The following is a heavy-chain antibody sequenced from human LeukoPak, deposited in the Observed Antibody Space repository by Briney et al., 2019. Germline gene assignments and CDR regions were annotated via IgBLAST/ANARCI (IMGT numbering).Heavy chain of an antibody. V-gene: IGHV4-59*08. J-gene: IGHJ5*02. Sequence: SETLSLTCTVSGGSISGYYWSWIRQAPGKGLEGIGYIHDSGSTDYNPSLKSRVTISIDTSRNQFSLRLSSVTAADTAVYYCARQRYYGSGSYSLNWFDPWGQGTLVTVSS. CDR3: ARQRYYGSGSYSLNWFDP. CDR1: GGSISGYY. D-gene: IGHD3-10*01. CDR2: IHDSGST.